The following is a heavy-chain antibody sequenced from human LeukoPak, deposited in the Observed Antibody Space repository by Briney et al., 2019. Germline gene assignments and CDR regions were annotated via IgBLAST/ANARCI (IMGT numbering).Heavy chain of an antibody. Sequence: ASVKVSCKASGGTFSNYAFSWVRQAPGQGLEWMGWISAYNGNTNYAQKLQGRVTMTTDTSTSTAYMELRSLRSDDTAVYYCARDLFLITMVRGVPPGHWGQGTLVTVSS. CDR2: ISAYNGNT. CDR1: GGTFSNYA. J-gene: IGHJ4*02. D-gene: IGHD3-10*01. V-gene: IGHV1-18*01. CDR3: ARDLFLITMVRGVPPGH.